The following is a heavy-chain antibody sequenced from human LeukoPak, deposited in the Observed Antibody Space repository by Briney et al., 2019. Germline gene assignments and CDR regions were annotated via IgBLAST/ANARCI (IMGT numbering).Heavy chain of an antibody. CDR1: GFTVSSNY. Sequence: PGGSLRLSCAASGFTVSSNYMSWVRQAPGKGLEWVAVIYSGGSTYYAASVKGRFTISRDNSKNTLYLQINSLRAEDTAVYYCASNSYGQRPFDYWGQGTLVTVSS. J-gene: IGHJ4*02. D-gene: IGHD5-18*01. CDR2: IYSGGST. CDR3: ASNSYGQRPFDY. V-gene: IGHV3-53*01.